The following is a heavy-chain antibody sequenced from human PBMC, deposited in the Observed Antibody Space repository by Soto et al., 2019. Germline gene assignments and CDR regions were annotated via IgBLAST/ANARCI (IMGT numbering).Heavy chain of an antibody. V-gene: IGHV3-9*01. CDR1: GFTFDDYA. CDR3: GKDITPRYYGPDGVDM. J-gene: IGHJ3*02. CDR2: ISWNSGSI. D-gene: IGHD1-26*01. Sequence: EVQLVESGGDLVQPGRSLRLSCAASGFTFDDYAMHWVRLAPGKGLEWVSGISWNSGSIGYADSVKGRFTISRDNAKNSLYLHMNSLRAEDTALYYWGKDITPRYYGPDGVDMWGQGTMVTVSS.